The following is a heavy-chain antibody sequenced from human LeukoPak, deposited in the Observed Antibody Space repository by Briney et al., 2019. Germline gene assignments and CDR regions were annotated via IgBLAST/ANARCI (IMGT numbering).Heavy chain of an antibody. CDR2: IYRDDSDT. V-gene: IGHV5-51*01. CDR3: ARPNITSYYDSRGYEAFDV. D-gene: IGHD3-22*01. Sequence: GESLKISCQASGYTFRNNWIAWVRQMPGKGLEWMGIIYRDDSDTRYSPSFQGQVTISADKSVRTAYLQWSSLKASDTGMYYCARPNITSYYDSRGYEAFDVWGQGIIVTVSS. J-gene: IGHJ3*01. CDR1: GYTFRNNW.